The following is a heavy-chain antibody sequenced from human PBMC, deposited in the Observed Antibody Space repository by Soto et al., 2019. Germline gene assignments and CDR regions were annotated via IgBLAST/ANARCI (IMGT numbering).Heavy chain of an antibody. V-gene: IGHV1-2*04. CDR3: ARGDSTYFFNGVLYFFYKHDIDV. Sequence: ASVKVSCKASGYNFTDYHIHWVRQAPGQGLEWLGRINPQSGGTSTAQKFQGWVTMTTDASISTASMKVTRLTSNDRAIYYCARGDSTYFFNGVLYFFYKHDIDVWG. J-gene: IGHJ6*02. D-gene: IGHD3-9*01. CDR1: GYNFTDYH. CDR2: INPQSGGT.